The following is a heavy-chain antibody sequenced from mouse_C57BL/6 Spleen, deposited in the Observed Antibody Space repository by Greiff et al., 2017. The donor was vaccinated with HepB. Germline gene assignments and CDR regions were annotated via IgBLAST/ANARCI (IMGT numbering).Heavy chain of an antibody. CDR1: GYTFTSYW. D-gene: IGHD1-1*01. Sequence: QVQLQQPGAELVKPGASVKLSCKASGYTFTSYWMQWVKQRPGQGLEWIGEIDPSDSYTNYNQKFKGKATLTVDTSSSTAYMQLSSLTSEDSAVYYCARSPGYYGSSRDFDVWGTGTTVTVSS. J-gene: IGHJ1*03. CDR2: IDPSDSYT. V-gene: IGHV1-50*01. CDR3: ARSPGYYGSSRDFDV.